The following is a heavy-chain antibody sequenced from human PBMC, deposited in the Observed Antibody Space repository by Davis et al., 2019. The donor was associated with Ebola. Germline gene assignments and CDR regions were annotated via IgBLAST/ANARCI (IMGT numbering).Heavy chain of an antibody. Sequence: GESLKISCAASGFSFSSYAMHWVRQAPGKGLEWVALIQYDGSHKSYADSVKGRFTVTRDNSAKMMYLQMNSLRPDDTAVFYCARAGDFGMDVWGQGTTVTVSS. CDR1: GFSFSSYA. D-gene: IGHD2-8*02. V-gene: IGHV3-30*04. CDR2: IQYDGSHK. CDR3: ARAGDFGMDV. J-gene: IGHJ6*02.